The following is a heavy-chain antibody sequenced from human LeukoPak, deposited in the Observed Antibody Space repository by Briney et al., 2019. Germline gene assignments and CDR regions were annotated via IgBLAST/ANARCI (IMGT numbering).Heavy chain of an antibody. CDR1: GFTFSSYS. D-gene: IGHD4-23*01. CDR2: IGTSSSTI. J-gene: IGHJ4*02. Sequence: PGGSLRFSCAASGFTFSSYSMNWLRQAPGKGLEGVSYIGTSSSTIYYADSVKGRFTISRDNAKNSLYLQMNSLRDEDTAVYYCARNDYGGNSGDYWGQGTLVTVSS. CDR3: ARNDYGGNSGDY. V-gene: IGHV3-48*02.